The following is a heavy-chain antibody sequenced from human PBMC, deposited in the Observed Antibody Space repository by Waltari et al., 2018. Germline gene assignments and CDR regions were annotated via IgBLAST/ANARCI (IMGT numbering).Heavy chain of an antibody. Sequence: QVQLQESGPGLVKPSDTLSLTCAVSGYSISSSNWWGWIRQPPGKGLEWIGYIYYSGRPDYNPSLKSRVTMSVDTSKNQFSLKLSSVTAVDTAVYYWARTLGAGAFDIWGQGTMVTVSS. D-gene: IGHD3-16*01. V-gene: IGHV4-28*01. J-gene: IGHJ3*02. CDR3: ARTLGAGAFDI. CDR2: IYYSGRP. CDR1: GYSISSSNW.